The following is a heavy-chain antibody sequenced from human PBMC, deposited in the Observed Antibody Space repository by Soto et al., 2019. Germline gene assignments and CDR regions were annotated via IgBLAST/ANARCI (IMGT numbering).Heavy chain of an antibody. V-gene: IGHV3-48*02. CDR3: ARDLGWAFDS. Sequence: EVQLVESGGGLVQPGGSLRLSCAASGFTFSNYWMHWVRQAPGRGLEWISYISGGGRPISYADSVKGRFTISRDNAKNSLYLQMDSLTDEDTAVYYCARDLGWAFDSWGQGTLVTVSS. J-gene: IGHJ4*02. CDR2: ISGGGRPI. D-gene: IGHD6-19*01. CDR1: GFTFSNYW.